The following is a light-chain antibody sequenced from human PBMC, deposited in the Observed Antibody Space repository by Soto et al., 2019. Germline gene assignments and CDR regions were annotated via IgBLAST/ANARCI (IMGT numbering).Light chain of an antibody. V-gene: IGKV3-20*01. Sequence: EIVLTQSPGTLSLSPRERATLFCRASQSIATSQLAWYQQKPGQAPRLLIGASTRATGIPDRFSDSGSGTDFTLTIIRLDPEDFAVDYCQQFAASPRTFGQGTTVEIK. CDR2: GAS. CDR1: QSIATSQ. J-gene: IGKJ1*01. CDR3: QQFAASPRT.